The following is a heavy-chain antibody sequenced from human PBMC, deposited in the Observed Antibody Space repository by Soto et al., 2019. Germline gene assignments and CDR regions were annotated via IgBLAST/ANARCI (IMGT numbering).Heavy chain of an antibody. D-gene: IGHD4-17*01. Sequence: SETLSLTCAVYGGSFSGYYWSWIRQPPGKGLEWIGEINHSGSTSYNPSLKSRVTISVDTSKNQFSLKLSSVTAADTAVYYCARNNAVTTDYWGQGTLVTVSS. CDR3: ARNNAVTTDY. V-gene: IGHV4-34*01. CDR1: GGSFSGYY. CDR2: INHSGST. J-gene: IGHJ4*02.